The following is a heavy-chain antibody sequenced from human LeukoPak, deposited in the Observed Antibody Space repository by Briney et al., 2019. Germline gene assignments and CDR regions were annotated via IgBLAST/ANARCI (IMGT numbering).Heavy chain of an antibody. CDR1: GGSISSGDYY. J-gene: IGHJ4*02. CDR3: ARGLYYYDSSSGNDY. CDR2: IYYSGST. Sequence: SETLSLTCTVSGGSISSGDYYWSWIRQPPGKGLERIGYIYYSGSTYYNPSLKSRVTISVDTSKNQFSLKLSSVTAADTAVYYCARGLYYYDSSSGNDYWGQGTLVTVSS. V-gene: IGHV4-30-4*01. D-gene: IGHD3-22*01.